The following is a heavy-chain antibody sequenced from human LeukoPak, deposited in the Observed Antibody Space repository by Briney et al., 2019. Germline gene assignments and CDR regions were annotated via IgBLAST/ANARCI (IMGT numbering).Heavy chain of an antibody. J-gene: IGHJ4*02. Sequence: SETLSLTCTVSGDSISSSVYYWSWIRQHPGKGLEWIGYIYYSGSTYYNPSLTSRVTISVDTSENQFSLKLTSVTAADTAIYYCARDGPYCSGGSCFDYWGQGTLVTVSS. CDR2: IYYSGST. V-gene: IGHV4-31*03. CDR1: GDSISSSVYY. D-gene: IGHD2-15*01. CDR3: ARDGPYCSGGSCFDY.